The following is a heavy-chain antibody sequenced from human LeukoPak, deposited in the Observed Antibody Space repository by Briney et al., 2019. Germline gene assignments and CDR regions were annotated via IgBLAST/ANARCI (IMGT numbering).Heavy chain of an antibody. CDR3: AREGYYYDSSGPDY. J-gene: IGHJ4*02. Sequence: PSETLSLTCTVYGGSFSGYYWSWIRQPPGKGLEWIGEINHSGSTNYNPSLKSRVTISVDTSKNQFSLKLSSVTAADTAVYYCAREGYYYDSSGPDYWGQGTLVTVSS. V-gene: IGHV4-34*01. CDR2: INHSGST. CDR1: GGSFSGYY. D-gene: IGHD3-22*01.